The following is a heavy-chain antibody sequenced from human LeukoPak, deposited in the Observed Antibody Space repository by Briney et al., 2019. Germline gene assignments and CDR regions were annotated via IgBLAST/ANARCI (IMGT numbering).Heavy chain of an antibody. V-gene: IGHV3-48*01. CDR2: ISSNSLI. CDR1: GFTLSSYS. J-gene: IGHJ4*02. Sequence: GGSLRLSCAASGFTLSSYSMNWVRQAPGKGLEWISYISSNSLIYYGDSVKGRCTISRDNAKNSLTLQMNSLRAEDTAVYYCARAGDPSVGGTRHFDHWGQGILVTVSS. D-gene: IGHD1-1*01. CDR3: ARAGDPSVGGTRHFDH.